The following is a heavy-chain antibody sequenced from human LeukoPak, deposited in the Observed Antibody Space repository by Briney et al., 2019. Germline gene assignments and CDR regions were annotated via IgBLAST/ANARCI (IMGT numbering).Heavy chain of an antibody. V-gene: IGHV4-34*01. Sequence: SETLSLTCAVYGGSFSGYYWSWIRQPPGKGLEWIGVINHSGSTNYNPSLKSRVTISVDTSKNQFSVKLSSVTAGDTAVYYCARGQVRGFHVMDVGAKKTTVTVSS. CDR1: GGSFSGYY. J-gene: IGHJ6*04. D-gene: IGHD3-10*01. CDR3: ARGQVRGFHVMDV. CDR2: INHSGST.